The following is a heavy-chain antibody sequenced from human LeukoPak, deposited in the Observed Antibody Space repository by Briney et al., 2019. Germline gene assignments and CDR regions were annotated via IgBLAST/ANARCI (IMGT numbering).Heavy chain of an antibody. Sequence: GGSLRLSCAASGFTFSTYWMHWVRQAPVKGPVWVSRINADGSNTNYADSVKGRFTISRDNTKNTLYLQMNSLRAEDTAVYYCVSYAQYATGHYYPAYWGQGTLVTVSS. CDR2: INADGSNT. D-gene: IGHD3-9*01. V-gene: IGHV3-74*01. CDR1: GFTFSTYW. CDR3: VSYAQYATGHYYPAY. J-gene: IGHJ4*02.